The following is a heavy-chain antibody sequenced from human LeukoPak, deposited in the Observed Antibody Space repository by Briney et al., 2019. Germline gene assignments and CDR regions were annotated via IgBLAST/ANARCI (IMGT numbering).Heavy chain of an antibody. J-gene: IGHJ3*02. V-gene: IGHV4-59*01. Sequence: SETLSLTCTVSGGSISSDYWSWIRQPPGKGLEWIGYIYYSGSTNYNPSLKSRVTISVDTSKNQFSLKLSSVTAADTAVYYCARENSYGLSDAFDIWGQGTMVTVSS. D-gene: IGHD5-18*01. CDR1: GGSISSDY. CDR3: ARENSYGLSDAFDI. CDR2: IYYSGST.